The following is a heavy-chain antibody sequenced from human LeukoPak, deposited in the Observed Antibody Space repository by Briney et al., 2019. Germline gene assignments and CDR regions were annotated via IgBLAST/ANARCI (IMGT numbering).Heavy chain of an antibody. CDR2: INSDGSST. D-gene: IGHD1-26*01. CDR1: GFTFSSYC. J-gene: IGHJ5*02. Sequence: GGSLRLSCAAAGFTFSSYCMHWVRQAPGKGLVWVSRINSDGSSTSYADSVKGRFTISRDNAKNSLYRQMNSLRAEDTAVYYCARSVVGATTWDAGSFDPWGQGTLVTVSS. V-gene: IGHV3-74*01. CDR3: ARSVVGATTWDAGSFDP.